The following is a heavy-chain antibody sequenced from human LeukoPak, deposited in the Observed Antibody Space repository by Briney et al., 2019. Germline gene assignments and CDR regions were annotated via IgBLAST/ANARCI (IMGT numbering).Heavy chain of an antibody. V-gene: IGHV1-18*01. Sequence: ASVKVSCKASGYTFTSYGISWVRQAPGQGLEWMGWISAYNGNTNYAQKLQGRVTMTTDTSTSTAYMELRSLRSDDTAVYYCARSQLDAYYYYYMDVWGKGTTVTVSS. CDR1: GYTFTSYG. D-gene: IGHD1-1*01. CDR3: ARSQLDAYYYYYMDV. CDR2: ISAYNGNT. J-gene: IGHJ6*03.